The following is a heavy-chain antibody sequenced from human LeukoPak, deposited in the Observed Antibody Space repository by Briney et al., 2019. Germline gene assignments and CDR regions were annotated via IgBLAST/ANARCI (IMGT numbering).Heavy chain of an antibody. CDR2: IYPGDYDT. CDR1: GYSFTSYW. V-gene: IGHV5-51*01. Sequence: GESLKISCKGSGYSFTSYWIGWVRQMPGKGLEWMRSIYPGDYDTRYSPSFQGQVTISADKSISTAYLQWNRLKASDTATFYCARRKYQMLGVFDIWGQGTMVTVSS. J-gene: IGHJ3*02. CDR3: ARRKYQMLGVFDI. D-gene: IGHD2-2*01.